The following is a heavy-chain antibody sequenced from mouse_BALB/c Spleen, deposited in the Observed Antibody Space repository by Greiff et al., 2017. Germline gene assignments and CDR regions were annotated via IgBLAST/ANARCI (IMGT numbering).Heavy chain of an antibody. Sequence: EVQGVESGGGLVKPGGSLKLSCAASGFTFSSYAMSWVRQTPEKRLEWVATISSGGSYTYYPDSVKGRFTISRDNAKNTLYLQMSSLRSEDTAMYYCARGDYYFDYWGQGTTLTVSS. J-gene: IGHJ2*01. CDR2: ISSGGSYT. CDR3: ARGDYYFDY. V-gene: IGHV5-9-3*01. CDR1: GFTFSSYA. D-gene: IGHD3-3*01.